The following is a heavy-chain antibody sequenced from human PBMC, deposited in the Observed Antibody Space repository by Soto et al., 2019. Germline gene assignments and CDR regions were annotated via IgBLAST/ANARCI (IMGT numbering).Heavy chain of an antibody. Sequence: EALKISCTGSGCRFSHYFIGWVRQMPGKGLEWMGIIYVADSDTTYSPSFQGQVTISADKSISTAYLRWSSLKASDTAMYYCARLGSSSFYYNMDVWGQGTTVSVS. CDR2: IYVADSDT. CDR3: ARLGSSSFYYNMDV. J-gene: IGHJ6*02. D-gene: IGHD6-6*01. V-gene: IGHV5-51*01. CDR1: GCRFSHYF.